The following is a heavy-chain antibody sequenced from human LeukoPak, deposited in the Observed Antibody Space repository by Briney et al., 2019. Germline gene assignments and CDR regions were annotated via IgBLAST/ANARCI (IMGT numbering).Heavy chain of an antibody. V-gene: IGHV4-34*08. CDR2: INHSGST. J-gene: IGHJ5*02. D-gene: IGHD6-19*01. Sequence: KPGGSLRLSCAASGFTVSSNYMSWIRQPPGKGLEWIGEINHSGSTNYNPSLKSRVTISVDTSKNQFSLKLSSVTAADTAVYYCAARTLEYSSGQFDPWGQGTLVTVSS. CDR3: AARTLEYSSGQFDP. CDR1: GFTVSSNY.